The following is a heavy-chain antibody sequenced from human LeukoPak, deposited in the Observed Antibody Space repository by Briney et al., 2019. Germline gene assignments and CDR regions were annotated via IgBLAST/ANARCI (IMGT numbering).Heavy chain of an antibody. J-gene: IGHJ4*02. Sequence: PSETLSLTCAVYGGSFSGYYWSWIRQPPGKGLEWIGEINHSGSTNYNPSLKSRVTISVDTSKNQFSLKLSSVTAADTAVYYCARHGGLTMVRYYYFDYWGQGTLVTVSS. CDR3: ARHGGLTMVRYYYFDY. D-gene: IGHD3-10*01. V-gene: IGHV4-34*01. CDR1: GGSFSGYY. CDR2: INHSGST.